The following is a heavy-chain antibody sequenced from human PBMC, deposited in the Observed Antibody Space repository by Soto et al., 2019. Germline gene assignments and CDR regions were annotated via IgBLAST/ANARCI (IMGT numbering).Heavy chain of an antibody. J-gene: IGHJ1*01. CDR2: IIPIFGTA. V-gene: IGHV1-69*13. CDR1: GGTFSSYS. CDR3: ATTPLSAEYFQH. Sequence: SVKVFCKASGGTFSSYSISWVRQPPGQGLEWMGGIIPIFGTANYAQKFQGRVTITADESTSTAYMELRSLRSEDTAVYYCATTPLSAEYFQHWGQGTLVTVSS. D-gene: IGHD3-16*01.